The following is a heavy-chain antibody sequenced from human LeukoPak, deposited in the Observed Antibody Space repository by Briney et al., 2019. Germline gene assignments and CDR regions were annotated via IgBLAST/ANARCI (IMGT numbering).Heavy chain of an antibody. CDR1: GYTFTSYY. CDR2: INPSGGST. CDR3: ARGGYSYGSSALFDY. J-gene: IGHJ4*02. Sequence: ASVKVSCXASGYTFTSYYMHWVRQAPGQGLVWMGIINPSGGSTSYAQKFQGRVTMTRDTSTSTVYMELSSLRSEDTAVYYCARGGYSYGSSALFDYWGQGTLVTVSS. V-gene: IGHV1-46*01. D-gene: IGHD5-18*01.